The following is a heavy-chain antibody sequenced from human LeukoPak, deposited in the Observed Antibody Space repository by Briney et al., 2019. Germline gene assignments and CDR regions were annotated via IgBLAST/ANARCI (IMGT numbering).Heavy chain of an antibody. D-gene: IGHD6-25*01. CDR3: ARLLAAPYYINF. J-gene: IGHJ4*02. CDR1: GCKFTTYW. CDR2: IYPRDSDT. V-gene: IGHV5-51*01. Sequence: PGESLKISCKGSGCKFTTYWIAWMRQMPGQGLEWLGIIYPRDSDTRYSPSFEGQVSISVDTSIDTAYLQWSSVKASDTAMYYCARLLAAPYYINFWGQGTLVTVSS.